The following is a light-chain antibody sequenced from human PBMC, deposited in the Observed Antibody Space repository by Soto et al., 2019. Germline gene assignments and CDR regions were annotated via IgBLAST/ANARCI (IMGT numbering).Light chain of an antibody. V-gene: IGLV1-44*01. CDR2: NNN. CDR1: SSNIGKNT. J-gene: IGLJ1*01. CDR3: AAWDDSLNGNV. Sequence: QSVLTQPPSASATPGQRVNISCSGSSSNIGKNTVNWYQQLPGTAPKLVIYNNNQRPSGVPDRFSGSKSGTSASLAISGLQSEDEADYYCAAWDDSLNGNVFGTGTKVTVL.